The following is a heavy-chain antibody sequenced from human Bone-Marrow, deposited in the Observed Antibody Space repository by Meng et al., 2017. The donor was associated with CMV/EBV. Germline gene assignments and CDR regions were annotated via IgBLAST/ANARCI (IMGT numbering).Heavy chain of an antibody. V-gene: IGHV2-26*01. CDR3: ARSRRIINSNSYYFAF. CDR2: IFSNDEK. J-gene: IGHJ4*02. CDR1: GLSLSNGRMG. Sequence: SGPTLVKPPETLTLTCTVSGLSLSNGRMGVSWIRQSPGKALEWLTHIFSNDEKSYSTSLKSRFNISNDTSKRQVVLTMTNMDPVDTAQYYCARSRRIINSNSYYFAFWGQGKLVTVYS. D-gene: IGHD6-6*01.